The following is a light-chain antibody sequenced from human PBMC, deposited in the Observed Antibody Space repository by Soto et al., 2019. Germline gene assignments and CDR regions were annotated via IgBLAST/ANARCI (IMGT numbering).Light chain of an antibody. Sequence: QSALTQPPSVAGSPGQSVTISGTGKSKDIGRYSRVSWYQQPPSTAPKLMIYDVSNRPSGVPDRFSGSKSGHTASLTISGLQVEDEADYYCSAYTSTSTYVFGTGTKVTVL. CDR2: DVS. CDR3: SAYTSTSTYV. V-gene: IGLV2-18*02. CDR1: SKDIGRYSR. J-gene: IGLJ1*01.